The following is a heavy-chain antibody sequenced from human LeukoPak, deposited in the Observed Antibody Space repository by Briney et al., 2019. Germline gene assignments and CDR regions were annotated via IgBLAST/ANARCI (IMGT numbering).Heavy chain of an antibody. CDR3: ARHNSGYDP. CDR1: GSLFTSYW. CDR2: IYPGDSDT. J-gene: IGHJ5*02. V-gene: IGHV5-51*01. D-gene: IGHD3-22*01. Sequence: GGSLHFSWKGSGSLFTSYWSGGVRPMPGKGLEGKGIIYPGDSDTRYSPSFQGQVTISADKSISTPYLQWSSLKASDTAMYYCARHNSGYDPWGQGTLVTVSS.